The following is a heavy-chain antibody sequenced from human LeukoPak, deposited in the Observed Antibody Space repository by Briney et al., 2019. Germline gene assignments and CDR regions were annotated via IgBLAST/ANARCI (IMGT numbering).Heavy chain of an antibody. V-gene: IGHV4-34*01. D-gene: IGHD3-10*01. Sequence: SETLSLTCAVYGGSFSGYYWSWIRQPPGKGLEWIGEINHSGSPNYNPSLKSRVTISVDTSKNQFSLKLSSVTAADTAVYYCATGRGLLWFGESNGRGSYFDYWGQGILVTVSS. CDR1: GGSFSGYY. CDR2: INHSGSP. CDR3: ATGRGLLWFGESNGRGSYFDY. J-gene: IGHJ4*02.